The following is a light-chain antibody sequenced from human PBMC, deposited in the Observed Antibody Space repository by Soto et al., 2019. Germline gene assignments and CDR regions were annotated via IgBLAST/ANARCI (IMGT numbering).Light chain of an antibody. CDR2: EVS. V-gene: IGLV2-14*01. Sequence: QSVLTQPASVSGSPGQSITISCTGSSNAIGAYKYVSWYQQYPGKAPKLIIFEVSNRPSGVSNRFSGSKSGNTASLTIAGLQAEDEADYHCSSYTTGSTLYVFGGGTKLTVL. CDR1: SNAIGAYKY. J-gene: IGLJ1*01. CDR3: SSYTTGSTLYV.